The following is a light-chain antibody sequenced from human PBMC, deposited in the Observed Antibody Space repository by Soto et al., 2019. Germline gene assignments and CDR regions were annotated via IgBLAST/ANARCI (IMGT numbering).Light chain of an antibody. CDR1: QDISNY. J-gene: IGKJ1*01. Sequence: DLQMTQSPSSLSASVGDRVTITCQASQDISNYLNWYQQKPGKAPKLLIYDASNLETGVPSRVSGSGSGTDFTFTISSLQPEDIATYYCQQYDNLPWTFGQGTKVDI. V-gene: IGKV1-33*01. CDR3: QQYDNLPWT. CDR2: DAS.